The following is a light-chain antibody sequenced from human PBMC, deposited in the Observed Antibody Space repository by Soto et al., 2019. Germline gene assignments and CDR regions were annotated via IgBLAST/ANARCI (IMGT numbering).Light chain of an antibody. Sequence: IQMTRSPSSVSASVIDIMTIIFQASQGISRSLAWYQQKPGKAPKLLIYAASSLQSGVPSRFSGSGFGTDFTLTISSLQPEDSAIYYCQQADTFPIPLGQGSRLEI. V-gene: IGKV1D-12*01. CDR2: AAS. J-gene: IGKJ5*01. CDR1: QGISRS. CDR3: QQADTFPIP.